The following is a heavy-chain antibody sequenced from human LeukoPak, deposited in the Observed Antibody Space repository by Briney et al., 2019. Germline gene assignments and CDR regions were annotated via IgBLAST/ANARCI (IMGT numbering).Heavy chain of an antibody. CDR3: ARDSRSSWYRGYYYYYYMDV. J-gene: IGHJ6*03. CDR2: IIPIFGTA. CDR1: GYTFTSYA. Sequence: GASVKVSCKASGYTFTSYAISWVRQAPGQGLEWMGGIIPIFGTANYAQKFQGRVTITTDESTSTAYMELSSLRSEDTAVYYCARDSRSSWYRGYYYYYYMDVWGKGTTVTVSS. V-gene: IGHV1-69*05. D-gene: IGHD6-13*01.